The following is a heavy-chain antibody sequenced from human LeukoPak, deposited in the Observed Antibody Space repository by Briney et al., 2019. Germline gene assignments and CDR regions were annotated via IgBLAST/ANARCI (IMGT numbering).Heavy chain of an antibody. V-gene: IGHV3-23*01. J-gene: IGHJ1*01. Sequence: GESLRLSCSASGFPFSVSAMSWVRQSPKGLEWVSAMSYSGGTTYYADSVKGRFTISRDNSKNTLYLQMNSLRGEDTAIYYCAKGAGNSVWYFQHWGQGTLVTVPS. CDR1: GFPFSVSA. CDR2: MSYSGGTT. CDR3: AKGAGNSVWYFQH. D-gene: IGHD4-23*01.